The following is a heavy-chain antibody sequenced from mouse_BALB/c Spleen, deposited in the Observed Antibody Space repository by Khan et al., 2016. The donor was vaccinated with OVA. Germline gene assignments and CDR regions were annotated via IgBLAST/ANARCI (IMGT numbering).Heavy chain of an antibody. V-gene: IGHV1S41*01. D-gene: IGHD6-1*01. J-gene: IGHJ4*01. CDR1: GYTFTSYC. CDR3: AVSNYCSNGRDALDY. Sequence: DLVKPGASVKLSCKASGYTFTSYCINWIKQRPGQGLEWVGQISPGSGNPYYIQIFKGKATLTVDTSSTTVYIQLSSLSPEDSAVSICAVSNYCSNGRDALDYWGQGTSVTVSS. CDR2: ISPGSGNP.